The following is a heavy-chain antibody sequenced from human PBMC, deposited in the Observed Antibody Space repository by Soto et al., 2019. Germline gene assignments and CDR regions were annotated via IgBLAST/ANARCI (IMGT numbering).Heavy chain of an antibody. J-gene: IGHJ5*02. CDR2: IYYSGST. CDR3: ARLGNYYGSGSYYKVVGVVGWFDP. V-gene: IGHV4-39*01. D-gene: IGHD3-10*01. CDR1: GGSISSSDYF. Sequence: KSSETLSLTCTVSGGSISSSDYFWGWIRQPPGKGLEWIGSIYYSGSTYYTPSLKSRVTISVDTSRNQFSLKLNSVTAADTAVYYCARLGNYYGSGSYYKVVGVVGWFDPWGQGTLVTVSS.